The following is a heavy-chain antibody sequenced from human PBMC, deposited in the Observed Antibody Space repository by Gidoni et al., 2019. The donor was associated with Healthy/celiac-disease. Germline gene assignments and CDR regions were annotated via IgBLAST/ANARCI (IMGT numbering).Heavy chain of an antibody. CDR1: GGPFNSYA. Sequence: VQLVQTGAEVKKPGSSVEVCCKAAGGPFNSYAFSWVGQAPGQGLEWMGGIIPIIGTANYAQKFQGRVTITADESTSTAYMGLSSLRSEDMAVYYCARGYDDSSGFGGDYWGQGTLVTVSS. D-gene: IGHD3-22*01. V-gene: IGHV1-69*01. CDR2: IIPIIGTA. CDR3: ARGYDDSSGFGGDY. J-gene: IGHJ4*02.